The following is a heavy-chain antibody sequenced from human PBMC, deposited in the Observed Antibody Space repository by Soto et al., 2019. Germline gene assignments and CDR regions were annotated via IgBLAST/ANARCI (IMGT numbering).Heavy chain of an antibody. Sequence: EVQLVESGGGLVQPGGSLRLSCAASGFTFSSYIMHWVRQTPGKGLVWVSRITTDGSTTTYADSVRGRFTISRDNAKNTLYLQTHPLIAEDTAVYFSATDRAWVIFPSWGPRPLVTLS. CDR1: GFTFSSYI. CDR3: ATDRAWVIFPS. J-gene: IGHJ5*02. CDR2: ITTDGSTT. D-gene: IGHD1-26*01. V-gene: IGHV3-74*01.